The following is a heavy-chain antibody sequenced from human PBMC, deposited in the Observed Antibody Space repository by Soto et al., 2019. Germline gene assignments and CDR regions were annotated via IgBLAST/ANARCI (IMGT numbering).Heavy chain of an antibody. J-gene: IGHJ3*02. D-gene: IGHD3-22*01. Sequence: LRLSCAASGFTFSSYGMHWVRQAPGKGLEWVAVIWYDGSNKYYADSVKGRFTISRDNSKNTLYLQMNSLRAEDTAVYYCAYDSSGYYLGPGAFDIWGQGTMVTVSS. V-gene: IGHV3-33*01. CDR1: GFTFSSYG. CDR2: IWYDGSNK. CDR3: AYDSSGYYLGPGAFDI.